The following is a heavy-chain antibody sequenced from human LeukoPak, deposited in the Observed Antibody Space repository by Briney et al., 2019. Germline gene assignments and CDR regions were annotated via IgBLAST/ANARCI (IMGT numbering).Heavy chain of an antibody. CDR2: IYYSGST. CDR3: AATMVRGVWPDWFDP. J-gene: IGHJ5*02. V-gene: IGHV4-39*07. CDR1: GGSISSSSYY. Sequence: SETLSLTCTVSGGSISSSSYYWGWIRQPPGKGLEWIGSIYYSGSTYYNPSLKSRVTISVDTSKNQFSLKLSSVTAADTAVYYCAATMVRGVWPDWFDPWGQGTLVTVSS. D-gene: IGHD3-10*01.